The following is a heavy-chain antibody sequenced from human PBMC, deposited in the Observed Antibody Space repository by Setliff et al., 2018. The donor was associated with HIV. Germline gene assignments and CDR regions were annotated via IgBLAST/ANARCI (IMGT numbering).Heavy chain of an antibody. CDR3: VRGHDIHEPSGPFDY. Sequence: SETLSLTCAVYGGSFSDYFWTWIRQPPGKGLEWIGAINHFGSTNYNPSLKSRVTISVDTSKNQFSLKVNSMTAADTAVYYCVRGHDIHEPSGPFDYWGQGTLVTVTS. V-gene: IGHV4-34*01. D-gene: IGHD6-19*01. CDR2: INHFGST. CDR1: GGSFSDYF. J-gene: IGHJ4*02.